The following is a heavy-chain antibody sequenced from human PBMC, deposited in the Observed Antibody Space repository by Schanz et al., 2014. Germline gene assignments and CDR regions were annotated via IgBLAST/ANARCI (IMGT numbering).Heavy chain of an antibody. Sequence: QVQLAESGGGVVQPGRSLRLSCAASGFTFSSYGMHWVRQAPGRGLEWVALIWYDGSNKYYAESVKGRFTISRDNPKNTLYLQMNSLRAEDTAVYYCARDMTSMGESGFYYYGMDVWGQGTTATVSS. J-gene: IGHJ6*02. V-gene: IGHV3-33*01. D-gene: IGHD1-26*01. CDR2: IWYDGSNK. CDR3: ARDMTSMGESGFYYYGMDV. CDR1: GFTFSSYG.